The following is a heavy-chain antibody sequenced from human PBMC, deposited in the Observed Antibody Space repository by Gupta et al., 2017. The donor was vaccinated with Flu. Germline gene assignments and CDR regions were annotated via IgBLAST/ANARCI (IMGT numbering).Heavy chain of an antibody. CDR2: LNWNGATT. V-gene: IGHV3-9*01. CDR1: GFTFEDHA. D-gene: IGHD1-26*01. J-gene: IGHJ4*02. CDR3: AKDTYRWEGPFEN. Sequence: EVKLVASGGGLRQPGRSLRLSCAASGFTFEDHAIHWGRRPPGGGLEYVSGLNWNGATTAYVASVKGRFTISRDNANNLVYLQMTSLKLEDTGLYVGAKDTYRWEGPFENCGQVALVTVST.